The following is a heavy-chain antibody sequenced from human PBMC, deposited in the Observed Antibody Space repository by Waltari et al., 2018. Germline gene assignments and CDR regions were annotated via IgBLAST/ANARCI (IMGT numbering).Heavy chain of an antibody. D-gene: IGHD6-6*01. CDR2: MYSSGST. CDR3: ARHGATGSSSGRANDY. V-gene: IGHV4-59*08. CDR1: GASISGYF. Sequence: QVQLQESGPGLVKPSETLSLTCTVSGASISGYFWNWIRQPPGKGLEWIGYMYSSGSTNYNPSLNGRLTISIDTSKNQFSLKLTSVTAADTAVYYCARHGATGSSSGRANDYWGQGTLVTVSS. J-gene: IGHJ4*02.